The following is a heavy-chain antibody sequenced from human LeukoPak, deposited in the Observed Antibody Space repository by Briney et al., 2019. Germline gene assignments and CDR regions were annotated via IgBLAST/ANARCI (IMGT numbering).Heavy chain of an antibody. CDR3: ARARVVVNFDY. V-gene: IGHV3-7*01. J-gene: IGHJ4*02. D-gene: IGHD3-22*01. Sequence: GGSLRLSCAASGFIFSNYWMSWVRLAPGRGLEWVANIKQDGSEEYYVDSVKGRFTISRDNAKNSMYLQMNSLRADDTAVYYCARARVVVNFDYWGQGTLVTVSS. CDR2: IKQDGSEE. CDR1: GFIFSNYW.